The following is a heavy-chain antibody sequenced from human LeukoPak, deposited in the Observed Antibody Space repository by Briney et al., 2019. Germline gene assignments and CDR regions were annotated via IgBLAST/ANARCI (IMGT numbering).Heavy chain of an antibody. CDR3: ATDYGGNGGYSWFDP. CDR2: ISAYNGNT. V-gene: IGHV1-18*01. CDR1: GYTFTSYG. J-gene: IGHJ5*02. D-gene: IGHD4-23*01. Sequence: ASVKVSCKASGYTFTSYGISWVRQAPGQGLEWMGWISAYNGNTNYAQKLQGRVTMTTDTSTSTAYMELSSLRSEDTAVYYCATDYGGNGGYSWFDPWGQGTLVTVSS.